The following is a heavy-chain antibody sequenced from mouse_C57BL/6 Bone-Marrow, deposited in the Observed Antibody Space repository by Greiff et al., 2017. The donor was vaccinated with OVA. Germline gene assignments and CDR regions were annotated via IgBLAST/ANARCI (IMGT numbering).Heavy chain of an antibody. CDR1: GYTFTSYW. Sequence: VQLQQPGAELVMPGASVKLSCKASGYTFTSYWMHWVKQRPGQGLEWIGEIDPSDSYTNYNQKFKGKSTLTVDKSSSTAYMQLSSRTSEDSAVYYCAREGNYDYNFDYWGQGTTLTVSS. V-gene: IGHV1-69*01. CDR3: AREGNYDYNFDY. D-gene: IGHD2-4*01. CDR2: IDPSDSYT. J-gene: IGHJ2*01.